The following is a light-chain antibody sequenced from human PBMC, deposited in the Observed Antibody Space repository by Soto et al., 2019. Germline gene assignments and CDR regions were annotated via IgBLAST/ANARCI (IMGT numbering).Light chain of an antibody. CDR2: GNS. CDR3: QSYDSSLSVVV. V-gene: IGLV1-40*01. CDR1: SSNIGAGYD. Sequence: QSVLTQPPSVSGAPGQRVTISCTGSSSNIGAGYDVHWYQQLPGTAPKLLIYGNSNRPSGVPDRFSGSKSGTSASLAITGLQAEDEADYYCQSYDSSLSVVVFCGGIKVTVL. J-gene: IGLJ2*01.